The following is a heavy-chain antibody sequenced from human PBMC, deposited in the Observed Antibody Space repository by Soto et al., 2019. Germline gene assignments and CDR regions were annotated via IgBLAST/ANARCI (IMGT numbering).Heavy chain of an antibody. CDR1: GGTFSSYA. J-gene: IGHJ6*02. Sequence: GASVKVSCKASGGTFSSYAISWVRQAPGQGLEWMGGIIPIFGTANYAQKFQGRVTITADESTSTAYMELSSLRSEDTAVYYCARDNGIAAAGSGGYYYGMDVWGQGTTVTVSS. V-gene: IGHV1-69*13. CDR3: ARDNGIAAAGSGGYYYGMDV. D-gene: IGHD6-13*01. CDR2: IIPIFGTA.